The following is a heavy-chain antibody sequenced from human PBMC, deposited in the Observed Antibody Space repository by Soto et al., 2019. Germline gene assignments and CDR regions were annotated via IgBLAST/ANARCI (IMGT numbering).Heavy chain of an antibody. V-gene: IGHV1-18*01. D-gene: IGHD3-22*01. CDR1: GYTFTSYG. CDR3: ARDESDNFNDSGYSQH. J-gene: IGHJ1*01. Sequence: QVQLVQSGAEVKKPGASVKVSCKASGYTFTSYGISWVRQAPGQGLEWMGWISAYNGNTNYAQNLQGRVTMTKDTPSSTAYIELRSLRSYDTAMYYCARDESDNFNDSGYSQHWGQGTLVAVSS. CDR2: ISAYNGNT.